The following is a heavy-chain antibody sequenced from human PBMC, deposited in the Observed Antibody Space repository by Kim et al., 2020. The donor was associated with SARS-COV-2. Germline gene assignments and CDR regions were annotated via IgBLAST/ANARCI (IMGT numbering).Heavy chain of an antibody. Sequence: ASVRVSCKASGYIFTSYPLHWVRQAPGQRPEWLGWLNTGNGNTKYAQKFQGRISITRDTPARTAYLELSSLTSEDTAVYYRARDRIILTGYYTDVMDVWG. CDR2: LNTGNGNT. CDR3: ARDRIILTGYYTDVMDV. CDR1: GYIFTSYP. J-gene: IGHJ6*03. V-gene: IGHV1-3*04. D-gene: IGHD3-9*01.